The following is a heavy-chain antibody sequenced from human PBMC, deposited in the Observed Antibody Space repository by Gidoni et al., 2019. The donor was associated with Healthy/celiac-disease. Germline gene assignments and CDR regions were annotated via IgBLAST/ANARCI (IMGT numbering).Heavy chain of an antibody. CDR3: ARGGVSLFGADYYFDY. CDR1: GGSISSGGYS. CDR2: IYHSGST. V-gene: IGHV4-30-2*01. J-gene: IGHJ4*02. D-gene: IGHD3-3*02. Sequence: QLQLQESGSGLVKPSQTLSLTCAVSGGSISSGGYSWSWIRQPPGKGLEWIGYIYHSGSTYYNPSLKSRVTISVDRSKNQFSLKLSSVTAADTAVYYCARGGVSLFGADYYFDYWGQGTLVTVSS.